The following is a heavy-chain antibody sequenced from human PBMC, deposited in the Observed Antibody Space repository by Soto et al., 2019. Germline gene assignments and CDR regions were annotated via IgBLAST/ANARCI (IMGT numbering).Heavy chain of an antibody. CDR2: INHSGGT. J-gene: IGHJ5*02. CDR3: ARTFDN. V-gene: IGHV4-34*01. CDR1: GGSLSGYY. Sequence: QVQLQQWGAGLLKPSETLSLTCAVYGGSLSGYYWTWIRQSPGKGLEWIGEINHSGGTNYNPSLKSRVTISVDTSKMQFSLKLSSVTAADTAVYYCARTFDNWGQGTLVSVSS.